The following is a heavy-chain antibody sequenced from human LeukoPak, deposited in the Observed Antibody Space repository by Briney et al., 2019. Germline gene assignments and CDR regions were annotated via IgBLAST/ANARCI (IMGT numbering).Heavy chain of an antibody. CDR3: AREIASKYYDILTGYPDY. CDR2: IYYSGST. V-gene: IGHV4-61*05. D-gene: IGHD3-9*01. Sequence: PSETLSLTCTVSGGSISSSSYSWDWIRQPPGKGLEWIGYIYYSGSTNYNPSLKSRVTISVDTSKNQFSLKLSSVTAADTAVYYCAREIASKYYDILTGYPDYWGQGTLVTVSS. CDR1: GGSISSSSYS. J-gene: IGHJ4*02.